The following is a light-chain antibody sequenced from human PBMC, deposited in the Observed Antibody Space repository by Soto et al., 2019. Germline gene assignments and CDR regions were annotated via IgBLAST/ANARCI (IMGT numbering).Light chain of an antibody. J-gene: IGKJ1*01. V-gene: IGKV1-5*01. CDR1: QSINNW. CDR3: QQYASYSPT. CDR2: DAS. Sequence: DLPMTQSPSTLSASVGDRVAITCRASQSINNWLAWYQLKPGKAPKLLIYDASTLESGVPSRFSGSGSGTEFTLTISSLQPDDFATYYCQQYASYSPTFGQGTKVGIK.